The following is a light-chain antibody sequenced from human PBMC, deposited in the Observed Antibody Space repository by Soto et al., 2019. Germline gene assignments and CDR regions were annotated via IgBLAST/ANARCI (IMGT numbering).Light chain of an antibody. CDR1: SSDVGGYDY. J-gene: IGLJ1*01. Sequence: QSVLTQPASVSGSPGQSVTISCTGTSSDVGGYDYVSWYQQHPGTAPKLILYEVNNRPSGVSNRFSGSKSGNTASLIIYGLQTEDEATYYCTAYTTSNTLIFGTGTKVTVL. CDR2: EVN. CDR3: TAYTTSNTLI. V-gene: IGLV2-14*01.